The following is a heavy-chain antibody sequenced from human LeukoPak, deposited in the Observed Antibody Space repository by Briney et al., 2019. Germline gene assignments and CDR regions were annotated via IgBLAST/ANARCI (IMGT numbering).Heavy chain of an antibody. D-gene: IGHD3-10*01. CDR2: ISAYNGNT. CDR1: GYTFTSYG. V-gene: IGHV1-18*01. Sequence: ASVKVSCKASGYTFTSYGISWVRQAPGQGLEWMGWISAYNGNTNYAQKLQGRVTMTTDTSTSTAYMELRSLRSDDTAVYYCARDRHRRGVKPFNDYGGQGTLVTVS. J-gene: IGHJ4*02. CDR3: ARDRHRRGVKPFNDY.